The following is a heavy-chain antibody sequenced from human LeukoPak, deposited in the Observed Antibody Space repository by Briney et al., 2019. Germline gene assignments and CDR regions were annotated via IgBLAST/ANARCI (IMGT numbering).Heavy chain of an antibody. D-gene: IGHD3-10*01. V-gene: IGHV3-33*08. Sequence: GGSLRLSCAASGFTFSTYGMHWVRQVPGKGLEWVAVIWYDGGNIYYADSVKGRFTISRDNSKNTLYLQMNSLRAEDTAVYYCARDRSGRFRPFDYWGQGTLVTVSS. CDR2: IWYDGGNI. J-gene: IGHJ4*02. CDR1: GFTFSTYG. CDR3: ARDRSGRFRPFDY.